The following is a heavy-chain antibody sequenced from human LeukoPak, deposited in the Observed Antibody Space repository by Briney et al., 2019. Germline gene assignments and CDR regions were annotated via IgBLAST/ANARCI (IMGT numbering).Heavy chain of an antibody. CDR3: ARARKSGGITMIRGVKDRGWFDP. CDR1: GFTFSNYG. D-gene: IGHD3-10*01. CDR2: IRYDGSNK. Sequence: GGTLRLSCAASGFTFSNYGMHWVRQAPGKGLEWVAFIRYDGSNKSYADSVKGRFTIPRDNSKNTLYLQMNSLRAEDTAVYYCARARKSGGITMIRGVKDRGWFDPWGQGTLVTVSS. V-gene: IGHV3-30*02. J-gene: IGHJ5*02.